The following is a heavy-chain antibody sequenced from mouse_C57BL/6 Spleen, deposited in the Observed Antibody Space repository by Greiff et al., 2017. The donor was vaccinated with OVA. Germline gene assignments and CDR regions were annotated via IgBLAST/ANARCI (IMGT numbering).Heavy chain of an antibody. J-gene: IGHJ1*03. CDR2: IHPNSGST. CDR3: ARSYDGYYSWYFDV. CDR1: GYTFTSYW. Sequence: VQLQQSGAELVKPGASVKLSCKASGYTFTSYWMHWVKQRPGQGLEWIGMIHPNSGSTNYNEKFKSKATLTVDKSSSTAYMQLSSLTSEDSAVYYCARSYDGYYSWYFDVWGTGTTVTVSS. D-gene: IGHD2-3*01. V-gene: IGHV1-64*01.